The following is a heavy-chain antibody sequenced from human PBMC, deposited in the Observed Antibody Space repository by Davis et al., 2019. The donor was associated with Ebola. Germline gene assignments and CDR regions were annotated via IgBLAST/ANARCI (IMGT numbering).Heavy chain of an antibody. Sequence: SETLSLTCTVSGGSISSSSYYWSWIRQPPGKGLEWIGYIYYSGSTNYNPSLKSRVTISVDTSKNQFALKLSSVTAADTAVYYWAREVPIVGATGYFDYWGQGTLVTVSS. CDR3: AREVPIVGATGYFDY. D-gene: IGHD1-26*01. V-gene: IGHV4-61*01. J-gene: IGHJ4*02. CDR1: GGSISSSSYY. CDR2: IYYSGST.